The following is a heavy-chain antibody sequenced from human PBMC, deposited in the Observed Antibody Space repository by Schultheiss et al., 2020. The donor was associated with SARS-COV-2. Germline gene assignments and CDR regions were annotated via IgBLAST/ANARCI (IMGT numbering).Heavy chain of an antibody. Sequence: SETLSLTCTVSGGSISSSSYYWSWIRQPPGKGLEWIGEIYHSGSTNYNPSLKSRVTISVDTFKKQFSLKLNSVTAADTAVYFCARGRGARYVAYYSYYYGMDVWGQGTTVTVSS. CDR3: ARGRGARYVAYYSYYYGMDV. V-gene: IGHV4-61*05. J-gene: IGHJ6*02. CDR2: IYHSGST. CDR1: GGSISSSSYY. D-gene: IGHD4/OR15-4a*01.